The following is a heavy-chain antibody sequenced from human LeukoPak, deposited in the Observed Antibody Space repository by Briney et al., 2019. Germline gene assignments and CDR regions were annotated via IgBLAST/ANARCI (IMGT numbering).Heavy chain of an antibody. CDR2: ISAYNGNT. D-gene: IGHD2-15*01. V-gene: IGHV1-18*01. CDR1: GYTFTSYD. J-gene: IGHJ6*03. CDR3: ARSDPTLKGRHFYYYYMDV. Sequence: ASVKVSCKASGYTFTSYDINWVRQATGQGLEWMGWISAYNGNTNYAQKLQGRVTMTTDTSTSTAYMELRSLRSDDTAVYYCARSDPTLKGRHFYYYYMDVWGKGTTVTVSS.